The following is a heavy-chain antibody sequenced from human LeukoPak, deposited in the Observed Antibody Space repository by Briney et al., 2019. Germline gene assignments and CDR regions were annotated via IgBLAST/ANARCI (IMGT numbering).Heavy chain of an antibody. D-gene: IGHD2-2*01. Sequence: ASVKVSCKVSGYTLTELSMHWVRQAPGKGLEWMGGFDPEDGETIYAQKFQGRVTMTEDTSTDTAYMELSSPRSEDTAVYYCATSRGSTIPPYYYYYYGMDVWGQGTTVTVSS. CDR1: GYTLTELS. V-gene: IGHV1-24*01. CDR2: FDPEDGET. J-gene: IGHJ6*02. CDR3: ATSRGSTIPPYYYYYYGMDV.